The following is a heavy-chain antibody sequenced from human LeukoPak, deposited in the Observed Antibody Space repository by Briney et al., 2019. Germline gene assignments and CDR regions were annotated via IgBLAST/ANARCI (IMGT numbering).Heavy chain of an antibody. Sequence: GASVQVSCKASGYTFTGYYMHWVRQATGQGLEWMGWINPNSGGTNYAQKFQGRVTMTRDTSISTAYMELGRLRSDDTAVYYCARAEYYEFLSGYYTGYFDYWGQGTLVSVSS. D-gene: IGHD3-3*01. CDR1: GYTFTGYY. J-gene: IGHJ4*02. CDR3: ARAEYYEFLSGYYTGYFDY. V-gene: IGHV1-2*02. CDR2: INPNSGGT.